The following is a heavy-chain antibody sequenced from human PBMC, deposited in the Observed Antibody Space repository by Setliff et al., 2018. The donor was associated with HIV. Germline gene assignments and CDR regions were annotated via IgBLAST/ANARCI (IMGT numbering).Heavy chain of an antibody. CDR3: VRLTADRTNYYYYMDV. Sequence: GASVKVSCKASGFTFSDYYMHWVRQAPGQGLEWMGWVRPYNADKNYAQKFQGRVTMTSDTSISTAYLELSGLTSDDTAVYYCVRLTADRTNYYYYMDVWGKGTTVTVSS. CDR2: VRPYNADK. V-gene: IGHV1-2*02. CDR1: GFTFSDYY. D-gene: IGHD2-8*01. J-gene: IGHJ6*03.